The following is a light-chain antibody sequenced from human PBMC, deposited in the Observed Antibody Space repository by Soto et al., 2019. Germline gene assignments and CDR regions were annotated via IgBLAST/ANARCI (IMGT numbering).Light chain of an antibody. Sequence: DIQMTPPPSTLHANVGDRVTITCRASQTITTWLAWYQQKPGKAPELLIYDASRLQSGVPPRFSGSGFGTEFSLTISGLQPDDSATYYCQQYSTYSGTFGQGTKV. CDR2: DAS. J-gene: IGKJ1*01. CDR3: QQYSTYSGT. V-gene: IGKV1-5*01. CDR1: QTITTW.